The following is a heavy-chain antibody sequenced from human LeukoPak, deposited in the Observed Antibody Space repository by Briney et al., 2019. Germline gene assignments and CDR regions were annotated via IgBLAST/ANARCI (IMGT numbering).Heavy chain of an antibody. D-gene: IGHD1-26*01. V-gene: IGHV3-48*03. CDR3: AKNIVGATTNWLDP. Sequence: PGGSLRLSCAASGFTFSSYEMNWVRQAPGKGLEWVSYISSSGSTIYYADSVKGRFTISRDNAKNSLYLQMNSLRAEDTAVYYCAKNIVGATTNWLDPWGQGTLVTVSS. J-gene: IGHJ5*02. CDR1: GFTFSSYE. CDR2: ISSSGSTI.